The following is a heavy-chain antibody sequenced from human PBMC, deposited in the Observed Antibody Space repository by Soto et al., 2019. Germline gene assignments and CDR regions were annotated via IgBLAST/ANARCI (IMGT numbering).Heavy chain of an antibody. CDR1: GFTFSSYS. J-gene: IGHJ5*02. V-gene: IGHV3-48*01. CDR3: ARPLSISGSYPNWFDP. CDR2: ISSSSSTI. Sequence: EVQLVESGGGLVQPGGSLRLSCAASGFTFSSYSMNWVRQAPGKGLEWVSYISSSSSTIYYADSVKCRFTISRDNAKNSLYLQMNSPRAVDTAVYYCARPLSISGSYPNWFDPWGQATLVTVSS. D-gene: IGHD3-10*01.